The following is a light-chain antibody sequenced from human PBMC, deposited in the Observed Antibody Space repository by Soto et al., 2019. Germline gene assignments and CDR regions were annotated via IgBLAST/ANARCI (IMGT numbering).Light chain of an antibody. J-gene: IGKJ5*01. CDR3: QEYNNWPLIT. CDR1: QSVGSH. Sequence: EIVLTQSPATLSVSPGERATLSCRASQSVGSHLAWYQQKPGQAPRLLIYRASARFTGTPDRFSGSGSGTEFTLTISSLQSEDFAVYHCQEYNNWPLITFGQGTRLEIK. V-gene: IGKV3-15*01. CDR2: RAS.